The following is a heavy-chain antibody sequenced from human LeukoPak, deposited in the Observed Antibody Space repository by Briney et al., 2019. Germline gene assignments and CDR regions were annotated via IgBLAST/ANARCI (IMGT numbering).Heavy chain of an antibody. CDR3: ARGGIFGYYYYGAFDI. CDR1: GYSISTGYY. V-gene: IGHV4-38-2*02. J-gene: IGHJ3*02. CDR2: FYHGGST. D-gene: IGHD3-22*01. Sequence: PSETLSLTCTVSGYSISTGYYWDWIRQPPGKGLEWIGTFYHGGSTYYNPSLKSRVTISVDTSKNQFSLNLTSVTAADTAVYYCARGGIFGYYYYGAFDIWGQGTMVTVSS.